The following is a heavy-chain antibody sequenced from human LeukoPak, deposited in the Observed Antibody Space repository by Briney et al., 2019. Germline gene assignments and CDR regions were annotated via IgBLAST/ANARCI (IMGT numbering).Heavy chain of an antibody. D-gene: IGHD2-2*01. CDR3: ARDGPYIGYCSSTSCRPYYGMDV. V-gene: IGHV3-23*01. Sequence: GGSLRLSCADSGFTFSTYAMTWVRQAPGKGLEWVSTISGASGATYYADSVEGRFTISRDNSKNTLYLQMNSLRAEDTAVYYCARDGPYIGYCSSTSCRPYYGMDVWGQGTTVTVSS. CDR1: GFTFSTYA. CDR2: ISGASGAT. J-gene: IGHJ6*02.